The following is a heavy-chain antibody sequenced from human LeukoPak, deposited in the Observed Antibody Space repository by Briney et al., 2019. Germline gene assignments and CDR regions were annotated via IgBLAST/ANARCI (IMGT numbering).Heavy chain of an antibody. CDR1: GFTFDDYG. V-gene: IGHV3-48*04. J-gene: IGHJ4*02. CDR2: ISSSSSTI. CDR3: SRVRVSFDY. Sequence: GGSLRLSCAASGFTFDDYGMNWVRQAPGKGLEWVSYISSSSSTIYYADSVKGRFTISRDNAKNTLFLQMNSLRAEDTAVYYCSRVRVSFDYWGQGTLVTVAS. D-gene: IGHD3-10*01.